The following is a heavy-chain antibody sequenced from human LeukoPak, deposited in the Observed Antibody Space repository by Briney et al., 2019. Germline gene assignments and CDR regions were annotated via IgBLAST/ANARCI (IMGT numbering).Heavy chain of an antibody. CDR3: ASGRDGYNYPLDY. D-gene: IGHD5-24*01. CDR2: IYYSGST. J-gene: IGHJ4*02. CDR1: GGSLSSYY. Sequence: PSETLSLTCTVSGGSLSSYYWSAVREPPGEGLERGGYIYYSGSTNYNPSLKSRVTISVDTSKNQFSLKLSSVTAADTAVYYCASGRDGYNYPLDYWGQGTLVTVSS. V-gene: IGHV4-59*01.